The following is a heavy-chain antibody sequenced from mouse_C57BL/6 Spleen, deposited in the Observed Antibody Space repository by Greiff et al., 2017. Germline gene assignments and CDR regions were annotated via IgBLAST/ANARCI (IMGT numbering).Heavy chain of an antibody. D-gene: IGHD1-1*01. V-gene: IGHV5-6*02. Sequence: DVMLVESGGDLVKPGGSLKLSCAASGFTFSSYGMSWVRQTPDKRLEWVATISSGGSYTYYPDSVKGRFTISRDNAKNTLYLQMSSLKSEDTAMYYCARRTTVVPYYFDYWGQGTTLTVSS. CDR1: GFTFSSYG. CDR2: ISSGGSYT. CDR3: ARRTTVVPYYFDY. J-gene: IGHJ2*01.